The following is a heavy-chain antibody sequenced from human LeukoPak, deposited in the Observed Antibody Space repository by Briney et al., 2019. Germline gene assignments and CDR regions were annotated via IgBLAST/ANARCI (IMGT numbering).Heavy chain of an antibody. CDR2: IYYSGST. CDR1: GGSISSYY. D-gene: IGHD2-15*01. V-gene: IGHV4-59*08. Sequence: SETLSLTCTVSGGSISSYYWSWIRQPPGKGLEWIGYIYYSGSTNYNPSLKSRVTISVDTSKNQFSLKLSSVTAADTAVYYCARGTDIVVVVAATHAFDIWGQGTMVTVSS. J-gene: IGHJ3*02. CDR3: ARGTDIVVVVAATHAFDI.